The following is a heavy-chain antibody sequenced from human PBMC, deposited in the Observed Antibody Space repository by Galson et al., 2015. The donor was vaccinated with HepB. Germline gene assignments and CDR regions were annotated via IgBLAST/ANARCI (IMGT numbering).Heavy chain of an antibody. CDR2: ISYDGSNK. J-gene: IGHJ6*02. V-gene: IGHV3-30*18. CDR1: GFTFSSYG. CDR3: AKDFLEWLLDYYYYGLDV. D-gene: IGHD3-3*01. Sequence: SLRLSCAASGFTFSSYGMHWVRQAPGKGLEWVAVISYDGSNKYYADSVKGRFTISRDNSKNTLYLQMNSLRAEDTAVYYCAKDFLEWLLDYYYYGLDVWGQGTTVTVSS.